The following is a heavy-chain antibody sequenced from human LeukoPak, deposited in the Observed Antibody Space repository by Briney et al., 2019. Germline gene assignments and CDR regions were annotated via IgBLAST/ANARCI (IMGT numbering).Heavy chain of an antibody. CDR1: GGSVSSGSYY. J-gene: IGHJ6*02. CDR3: ARDPYYYDSSGYYYYYGMDV. V-gene: IGHV4-61*01. Sequence: SETLSLTCFVSGGSVSSGSYYWSWIRQPPGKGLEWIGYIYYSGSTNYNPSLKSRVTISVDTSKNQFSLKLSSVTAADTAVYYCARDPYYYDSSGYYYYYGMDVWGQGTTVTVSS. D-gene: IGHD3-22*01. CDR2: IYYSGST.